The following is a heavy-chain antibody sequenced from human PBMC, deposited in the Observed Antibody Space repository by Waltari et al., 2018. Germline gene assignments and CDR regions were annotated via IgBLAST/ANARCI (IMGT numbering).Heavy chain of an antibody. CDR2: IRGSGDST. V-gene: IGHV3-23*01. CDR1: GFTFSSYD. Sequence: EVQLLESGGGLVQPGGSLRLYCAASGFTFSSYDMSWVRQAPGKGLEWVSAIRGSGDSTYYADSVKGRFTISRDNFKNTLSLQMNSLRVEDTAIYYCAKRLRDYSDNNLFDSWGQGTLVTVSS. J-gene: IGHJ4*02. D-gene: IGHD4-4*01. CDR3: AKRLRDYSDNNLFDS.